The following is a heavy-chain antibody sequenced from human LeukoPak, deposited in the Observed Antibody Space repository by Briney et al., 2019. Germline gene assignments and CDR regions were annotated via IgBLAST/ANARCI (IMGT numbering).Heavy chain of an antibody. V-gene: IGHV5-51*01. CDR3: ARSRDSSSPYYFDN. D-gene: IGHD6-13*01. Sequence: GESLKISCQGSGYTFSSYWIGWVRQMPGKGLEWMGVIYPGDSDTRYGPSFQGQVTISADKSSSAAYLQWSSLKASDTATYYCARSRDSSSPYYFDNWGQGTLVTVSS. CDR2: IYPGDSDT. J-gene: IGHJ4*02. CDR1: GYTFSSYW.